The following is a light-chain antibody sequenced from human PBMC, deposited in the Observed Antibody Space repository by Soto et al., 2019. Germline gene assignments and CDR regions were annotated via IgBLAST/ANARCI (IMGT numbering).Light chain of an antibody. CDR3: QQSNSAPWT. J-gene: IGKJ1*01. V-gene: IGKV1-27*01. CDR2: AAS. CDR1: QDISNY. Sequence: DIQMTQSPSSLSASVGDRVTITCRASQDISNYLAWYQQRPGKVPKLLIYAASTLQSGVPSRFSGGGSGTDFTLTISSLQPEDVATYYCQQSNSAPWTFGQGTKVEIQ.